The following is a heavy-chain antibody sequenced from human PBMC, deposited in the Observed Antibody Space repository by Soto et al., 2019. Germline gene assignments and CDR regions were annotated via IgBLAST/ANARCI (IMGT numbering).Heavy chain of an antibody. Sequence: GALRVSCAASGFTFSSYAMSWVRQAPGKGLEWVSSVSGIGGATYYADSVKGRFSISRDNSKNTLSLQMTSLRAEDTAVYYCVKGPNYFDRSDYYFFFDYWGQGAPVTVSS. V-gene: IGHV3-23*01. D-gene: IGHD3-22*01. J-gene: IGHJ4*02. CDR1: GFTFSSYA. CDR3: VKGPNYFDRSDYYFFFDY. CDR2: VSGIGGAT.